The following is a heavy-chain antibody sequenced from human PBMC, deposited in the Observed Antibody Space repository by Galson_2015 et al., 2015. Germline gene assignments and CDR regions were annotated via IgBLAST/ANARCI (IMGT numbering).Heavy chain of an antibody. Sequence: SLRLSCAASGFTFSSYAMHWVRQAPGKGLEWVAVISYDGSNKYYADSVKGRFTISRDNSKNTLYLQMNSLRAEDTAVYYCARDRDSSSNYLDYWGQGTLVTVSS. CDR3: ARDRDSSSNYLDY. CDR2: ISYDGSNK. V-gene: IGHV3-30*01. CDR1: GFTFSSYA. D-gene: IGHD6-6*01. J-gene: IGHJ4*02.